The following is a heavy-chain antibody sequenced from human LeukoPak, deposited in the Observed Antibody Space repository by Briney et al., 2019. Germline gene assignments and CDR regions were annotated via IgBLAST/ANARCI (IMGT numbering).Heavy chain of an antibody. CDR2: IYYSGST. CDR1: GGSISSYY. D-gene: IGHD3-10*01. J-gene: IGHJ5*02. CDR3: ARDRYYGSGSYYTNWFDP. V-gene: IGHV4-59*01. Sequence: SETLSLTCTVPGGSISSYYWSWIRQPPGKGLEWIGYIYYSGSTNYNPSLKSRVTISVDTSKNQFSLKLSSVTAADTAVYYCARDRYYGSGSYYTNWFDPWGQGTLVTVSS.